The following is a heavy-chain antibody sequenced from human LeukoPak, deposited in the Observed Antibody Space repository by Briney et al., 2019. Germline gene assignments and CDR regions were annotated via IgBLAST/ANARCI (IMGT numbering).Heavy chain of an antibody. Sequence: GGSLRLSRAASGFTFSDYYMGWIRQAPGKGLEWVSYISSSSSYTNYADSVKGRFTISRDNAKNSLYLQMNSLRAEDTAVYYCAREPYCDILTGYLDNWGAGTLVTVSS. D-gene: IGHD3-9*01. CDR3: AREPYCDILTGYLDN. CDR1: GFTFSDYY. CDR2: ISSSSSYT. V-gene: IGHV3-11*06. J-gene: IGHJ4*01.